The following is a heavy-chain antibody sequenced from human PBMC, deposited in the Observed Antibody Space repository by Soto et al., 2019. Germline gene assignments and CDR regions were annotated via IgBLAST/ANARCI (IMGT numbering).Heavy chain of an antibody. D-gene: IGHD1-1*01. V-gene: IGHV3-23*01. CDR3: AKGGTYHRGDIDS. J-gene: IGHJ4*02. CDR2: IGPRDSDT. CDR1: GFTFSIYA. Sequence: EVQLLESGGGLVQPGGSLRLSCAASGFTFSIYAMSWVRQAPGKGLEWVSGIGPRDSDTYFADSVKGRFTISRDISMDMLYLQMISLRAEDTAVYYCAKGGTYHRGDIDSWGQGILVTVSS.